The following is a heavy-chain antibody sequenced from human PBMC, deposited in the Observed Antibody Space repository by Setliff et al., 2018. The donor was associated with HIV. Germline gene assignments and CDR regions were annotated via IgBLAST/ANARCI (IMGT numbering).Heavy chain of an antibody. J-gene: IGHJ4*02. CDR1: GFSINSGYY. V-gene: IGHV4-38-2*01. D-gene: IGHD1-26*01. Sequence: SETLSLTCAVSGFSINSGYYWGWIRQPPGKGLEWIGSIYQTGTTYYNPPLKSRVTISVDTSQNQFSLELISVTAADTAVYYCAGGPGTTSIDYWAQGTLVTVSS. CDR2: IYQTGTT. CDR3: AGGPGTTSIDY.